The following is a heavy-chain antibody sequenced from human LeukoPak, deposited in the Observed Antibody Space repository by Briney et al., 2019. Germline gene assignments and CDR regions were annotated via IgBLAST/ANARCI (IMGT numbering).Heavy chain of an antibody. CDR1: GGSFSGYY. D-gene: IGHD6-13*01. CDR2: IYHSGST. CDR3: ARQGRSSSSEPFDI. J-gene: IGHJ3*02. V-gene: IGHV4-38-2*01. Sequence: SETLSLTCAVYGGSFSGYYWGWIRQPPGKGLEWIGSIYHSGSTYYNPSLKSRVTISVDTSKNQFSLKLSSVTAADTAVYYCARQGRSSSSEPFDIWGQGTMVTVSS.